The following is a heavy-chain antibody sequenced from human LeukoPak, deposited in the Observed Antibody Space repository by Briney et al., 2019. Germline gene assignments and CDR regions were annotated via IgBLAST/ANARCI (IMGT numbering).Heavy chain of an antibody. V-gene: IGHV4-59*02. CDR1: GGSVISYF. Sequence: SETLSLTCTVSGGSVISYFWSWIRQPPGKGLEWIGYIYSSGSTLYNPSLKSRLTISVDTSKKQVSLKLSSVTAADTAVYYCARGDYYYDSSGYDYYYYGMDVWGQGTTVTVSS. CDR3: ARGDYYYDSSGYDYYYYGMDV. J-gene: IGHJ6*02. D-gene: IGHD3-22*01. CDR2: IYSSGST.